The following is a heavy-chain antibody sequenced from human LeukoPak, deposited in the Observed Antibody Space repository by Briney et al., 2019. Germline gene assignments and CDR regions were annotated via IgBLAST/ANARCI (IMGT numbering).Heavy chain of an antibody. J-gene: IGHJ4*02. Sequence: SETLSLTCTVAGDSLTSTRYYWGWIRQPPGKGLEWIGSVYYSGSTYYNPSPKSRLTMSVDTSKNQFSLKLSFVTAADTAVYYCARLCFFGSGSYYHFDSWGQGTLVTVSS. V-gene: IGHV4-39*01. CDR3: ARLCFFGSGSYYHFDS. CDR2: VYYSGST. CDR1: GDSLTSTRYY. D-gene: IGHD3-10*01.